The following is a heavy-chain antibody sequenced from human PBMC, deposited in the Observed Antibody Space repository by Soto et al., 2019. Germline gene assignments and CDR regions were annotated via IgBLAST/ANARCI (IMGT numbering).Heavy chain of an antibody. CDR3: ARGKVPAATYFDY. CDR2: INPSGGST. D-gene: IGHD2-2*01. CDR1: GYTFTSYY. J-gene: IGHJ4*02. Sequence: ASVKVSCKASGYTFTSYYMHWVRQAPGQGLEWMGIINPSGGSTSYAQKFQGWVTMTRDTSISTAYMELSRLRSDDTAVYYCARGKVPAATYFDYWGQGTLVTVSS. V-gene: IGHV1-46*01.